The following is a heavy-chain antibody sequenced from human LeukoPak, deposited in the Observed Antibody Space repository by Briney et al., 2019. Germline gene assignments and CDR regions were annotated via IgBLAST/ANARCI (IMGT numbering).Heavy chain of an antibody. D-gene: IGHD3-22*01. J-gene: IGHJ4*02. Sequence: GGSLRLSCAASGFTFSSYAMSWVRQAPGKGLEWVAVISYDGSNKYYADSVKGRFTISRDNSKNTLYLQMNSLRAEDTAVYYCAKGFGSGSPRENWGQGTLVTVSS. V-gene: IGHV3-30*18. CDR1: GFTFSSYA. CDR3: AKGFGSGSPREN. CDR2: ISYDGSNK.